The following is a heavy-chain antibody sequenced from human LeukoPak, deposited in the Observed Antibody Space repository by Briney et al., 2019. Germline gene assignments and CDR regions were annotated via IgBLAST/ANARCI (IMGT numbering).Heavy chain of an antibody. CDR3: ARGAMATTPFFDY. CDR1: GGSISSYY. J-gene: IGHJ4*02. Sequence: KASETLSLTCTVSGGSISSYYWSWIRQPPGKGLEWIGYIYYTGSTNFNPSLKSRVTMSLDTSRNQFSLKLTSLTAADTAVYYCARGAMATTPFFDYWDQGTLVTVSS. CDR2: IYYTGST. V-gene: IGHV4-59*01. D-gene: IGHD5-24*01.